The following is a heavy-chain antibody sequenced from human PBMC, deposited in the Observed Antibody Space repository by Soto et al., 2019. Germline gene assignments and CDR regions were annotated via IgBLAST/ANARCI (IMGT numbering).Heavy chain of an antibody. CDR3: ARNDYSQSYYYYGMDV. J-gene: IGHJ6*02. V-gene: IGHV4-39*01. CDR1: GGSISSSSYY. Sequence: PSETLSLTCTVSGGSISSSSYYWGWIRQPPGKGLEWIGSIYYSGSTYYNPSLKSRVTISVDTSKNQFSLKLSSVTAADTAVYYCARNDYSQSYYYYGMDVWGQGTTVTVSS. D-gene: IGHD4-4*01. CDR2: IYYSGST.